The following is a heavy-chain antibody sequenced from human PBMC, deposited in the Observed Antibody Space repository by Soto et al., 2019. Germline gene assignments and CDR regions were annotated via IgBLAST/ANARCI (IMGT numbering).Heavy chain of an antibody. CDR2: ITSTGGDT. CDR3: TKASSDRHHMDV. CDR1: GFTFSNFV. J-gene: IGHJ6*02. Sequence: EVQLLESGGGLVQPGGSLRLSCATSGFTFSNFVMRWVRQTPGKGLEWVSTITSTGGDTYYPDSVKGRFTISRDNSKNTLYLQMSSLRAEDTALYYCTKASSDRHHMDVWGQGTTVTVSS. V-gene: IGHV3-23*01.